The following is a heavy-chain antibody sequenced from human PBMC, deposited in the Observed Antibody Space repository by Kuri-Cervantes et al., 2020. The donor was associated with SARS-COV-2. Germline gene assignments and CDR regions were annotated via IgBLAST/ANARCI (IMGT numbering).Heavy chain of an antibody. CDR3: ASSLLWFGELYY. Sequence: GESLKISCAASGFTFSSYDMHWVRQAPGKGLEWVAVIWYDGSNKYYADSVKGRFTISRDNSKNTLYLQMNSLRAEDTAVYYCASSLLWFGELYYWGQGTLVTVSS. CDR2: IWYDGSNK. V-gene: IGHV3-33*01. J-gene: IGHJ4*02. D-gene: IGHD3-10*01. CDR1: GFTFSSYD.